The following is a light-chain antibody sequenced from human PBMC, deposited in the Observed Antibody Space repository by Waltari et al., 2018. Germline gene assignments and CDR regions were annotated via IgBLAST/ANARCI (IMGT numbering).Light chain of an antibody. Sequence: DIVMTQSPDSLAVSLGETATINCKSSQSVLYTSHNKNYLGWYQQKPGRPPALLFYWASTRESGFPDRFSAGGAGTDFTLTISILQAEDVAIYYCQQYYKSRTFGQGTKLEIK. CDR3: QQYYKSRT. J-gene: IGKJ2*01. V-gene: IGKV4-1*01. CDR2: WAS. CDR1: QSVLYTSHNKNY.